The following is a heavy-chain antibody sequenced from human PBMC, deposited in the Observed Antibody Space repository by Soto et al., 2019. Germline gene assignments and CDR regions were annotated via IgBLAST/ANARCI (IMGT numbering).Heavy chain of an antibody. D-gene: IGHD3-10*01. V-gene: IGHV1-18*01. CDR1: GYTFTSYF. CDR2: ISAYSGNT. CDR3: ASGRRFGEPYFDY. Sequence: ASVKVSCKASGYTFTSYFMHWVRQAPGQGLEWMGWISAYSGNTSYAQKLQGRVTMTTDTSTSTAYMELRSLRSDDTAVYYCASGRRFGEPYFDYWGQGTLVTVSS. J-gene: IGHJ4*02.